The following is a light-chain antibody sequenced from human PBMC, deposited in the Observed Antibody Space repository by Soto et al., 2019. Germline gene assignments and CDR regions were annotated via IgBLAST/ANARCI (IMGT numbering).Light chain of an antibody. CDR3: QQYKSYST. CDR2: DAS. CDR1: QSITSC. Sequence: DIQMTQSPSTLSASEGDRVTITCRASQSITSCLAWYQQKSWKVTKLMIYDASLLDSWVPSRFSGSGTGTEFTLTISNLQPDDFATYYCQQYKSYSTFGRGTKVDIK. J-gene: IGKJ1*01. V-gene: IGKV1-5*01.